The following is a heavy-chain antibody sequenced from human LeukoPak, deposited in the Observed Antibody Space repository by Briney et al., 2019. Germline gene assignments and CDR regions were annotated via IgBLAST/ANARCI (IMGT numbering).Heavy chain of an antibody. J-gene: IGHJ6*03. CDR3: AKVTTPGRSYYYYMDV. D-gene: IGHD2-15*01. CDR1: GFTFSSYG. CDR2: IWYDGSNK. Sequence: GRSLRLSCAASGFTFSSYGMHWVRQAPGKGLEWVAVIWYDGSNKYYADSVKGRFTISRDNSKNTLYLQMNSLRAEDTAVYYCAKVTTPGRSYYYYMDVWGKGTTVTVSS. V-gene: IGHV3-33*06.